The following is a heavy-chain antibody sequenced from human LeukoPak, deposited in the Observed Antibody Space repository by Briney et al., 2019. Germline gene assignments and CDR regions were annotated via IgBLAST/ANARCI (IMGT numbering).Heavy chain of an antibody. V-gene: IGHV1-18*01. CDR2: ISGYNGNT. Sequence: ASVKVSCKASGYTFTNFDLNWVRQAPGQGLEWVGWISGYNGNTNYVQKFRGRITMTTDTSTSTAYLQLRSLSSDDTALYYCARDLSLGRHDDGEPFDSWGQGTLVTVSS. CDR3: ARDLSLGRHDDGEPFDS. CDR1: GYTFTNFD. J-gene: IGHJ4*02. D-gene: IGHD4-17*01.